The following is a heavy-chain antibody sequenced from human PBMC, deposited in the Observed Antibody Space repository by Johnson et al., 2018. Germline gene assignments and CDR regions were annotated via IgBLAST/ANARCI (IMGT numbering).Heavy chain of an antibody. J-gene: IGHJ4*02. Sequence: QVQLVESGGGVVQXGRSLRLSCVASGFTFSSYGMHWVRQAPGKGLEWVAVIWYDGSNKYYADSGKGRFIISRDNSKNTLYLQMNSLRAEDTAVYYCTRDAGDYGGVDYWGQGTLVTVSS. CDR1: GFTFSSYG. CDR2: IWYDGSNK. D-gene: IGHD4-17*01. V-gene: IGHV3-33*01. CDR3: TRDAGDYGGVDY.